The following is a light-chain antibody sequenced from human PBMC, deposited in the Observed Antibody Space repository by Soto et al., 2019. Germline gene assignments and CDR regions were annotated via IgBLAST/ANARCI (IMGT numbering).Light chain of an antibody. CDR2: AAS. Sequence: DIQMTRAPSSLSSSVGDRVTITCRASQSISSYLNWYQQKPGKAPKLLIYAASSLQSGVPSRFSGSGSGPDFTLTISSLQPEDFATYYCQQSYSSPPTFGQGTKVDIK. CDR3: QQSYSSPPT. V-gene: IGKV1-39*01. J-gene: IGKJ1*01. CDR1: QSISSY.